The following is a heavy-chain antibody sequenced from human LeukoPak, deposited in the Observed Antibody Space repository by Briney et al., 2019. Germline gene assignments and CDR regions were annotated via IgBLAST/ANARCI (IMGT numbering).Heavy chain of an antibody. Sequence: GASVKVSCKASGYTFTGYYMHWVRQAPGQGLEWMGWINPNSGGTNYAQKFQGRVTMTRDTSISTAYMELSRLRSDDTAVYYCARGNHYDSSGYYYWGQGTLVTVSS. CDR3: ARGNHYDSSGYYY. V-gene: IGHV1-2*02. J-gene: IGHJ4*02. CDR2: INPNSGGT. CDR1: GYTFTGYY. D-gene: IGHD3-22*01.